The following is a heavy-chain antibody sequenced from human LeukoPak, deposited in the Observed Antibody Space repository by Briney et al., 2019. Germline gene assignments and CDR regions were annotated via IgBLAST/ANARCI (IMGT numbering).Heavy chain of an antibody. CDR2: IRGDGTGT. CDR1: GFTLDDYT. D-gene: IGHD6-13*01. V-gene: IGHV3-43*02. Sequence: GGTLRLSCAASGFTLDDYTMHWVRQAPGKGLESFSVIRGDGTGTYYADFVQGRFTISRDNSKNSLYLQMDSIRTEDTALYYCGREFSRSWWYGIDVWGQGITVTVSS. CDR3: GREFSRSWWYGIDV. J-gene: IGHJ6*02.